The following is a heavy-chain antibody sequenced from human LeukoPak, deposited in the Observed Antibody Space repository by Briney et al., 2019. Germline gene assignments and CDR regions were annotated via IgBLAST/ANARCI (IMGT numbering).Heavy chain of an antibody. CDR2: ISGSGGST. CDR3: AKEPALRFLEWYYFDY. D-gene: IGHD3-3*01. V-gene: IGHV3-23*01. CDR1: GFTFSSYA. J-gene: IGHJ4*02. Sequence: GGSLRLSCAASGFTFSSYAMSWVRQAPGKGLEWVSAISGSGGSTYYGDSVKGRFTISRDKSKSKLYLQMNSLRAEDTAVYYCAKEPALRFLEWYYFDYWGQGALVTVSS.